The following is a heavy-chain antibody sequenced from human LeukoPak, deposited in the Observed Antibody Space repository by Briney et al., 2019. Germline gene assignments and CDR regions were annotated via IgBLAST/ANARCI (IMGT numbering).Heavy chain of an antibody. CDR3: AKGGGNYYDSSGYYNYFDY. CDR2: ISSDGSST. Sequence: GGSLRLSCAASGFTFSTYWMHWVRQAPGKGLVWLSRISSDGSSTYYADSVKGRFTISRDNSKNTLFLQMNSLRAEDTAVYHCAKGGGNYYDSSGYYNYFDYWGQGTLVTVSS. J-gene: IGHJ4*02. D-gene: IGHD3-22*01. V-gene: IGHV3-74*01. CDR1: GFTFSTYW.